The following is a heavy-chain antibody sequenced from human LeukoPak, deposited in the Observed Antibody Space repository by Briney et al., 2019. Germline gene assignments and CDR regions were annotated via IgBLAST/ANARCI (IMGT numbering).Heavy chain of an antibody. Sequence: SVKVSCKASGGTFSSYAISWVRQAPGQGLEWMGGIIPIFGTANYAQKFQGRVTMTEDTSTDTAYMELSSLRSEDTAVYYCAIYSNYWNYYYMDVWGKGTTVTVSS. J-gene: IGHJ6*03. D-gene: IGHD4-11*01. CDR2: IIPIFGTA. CDR3: AIYSNYWNYYYMDV. CDR1: GGTFSSYA. V-gene: IGHV1-69*06.